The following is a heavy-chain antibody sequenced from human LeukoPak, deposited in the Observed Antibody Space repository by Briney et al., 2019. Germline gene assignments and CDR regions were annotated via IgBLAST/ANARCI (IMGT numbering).Heavy chain of an antibody. CDR2: IKGDASEK. Sequence: GGSLRLSCAASEFTFRSYEMNWVRQAPGKGLEWVANIKGDASEKNYVDSVRGRFTISRDNVKNSLYLQMNSLRAEDTAVYYCARDRRGYGNWGRGTLVTVSS. D-gene: IGHD5-12*01. CDR3: ARDRRGYGN. J-gene: IGHJ4*02. CDR1: EFTFRSYE. V-gene: IGHV3-7*04.